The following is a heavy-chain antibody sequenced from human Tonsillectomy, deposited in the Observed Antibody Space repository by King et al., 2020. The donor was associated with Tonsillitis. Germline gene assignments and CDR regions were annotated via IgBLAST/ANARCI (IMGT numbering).Heavy chain of an antibody. V-gene: IGHV4-31*03. Sequence: QLQESGPGLVRPSQTLSLICRVSGDSLTSGGYFWSWIRQHPDKGLEWIGSIYHSGPTYHTPSLRSRLFMSVDTSKNQFSLRLTSVTAADTAVYYCARNRDYGDYVDFWGQGTLVAVSS. CDR3: ARNRDYGDYVDF. J-gene: IGHJ4*02. CDR1: GDSLTSGGYF. D-gene: IGHD4-17*01. CDR2: IYHSGPT.